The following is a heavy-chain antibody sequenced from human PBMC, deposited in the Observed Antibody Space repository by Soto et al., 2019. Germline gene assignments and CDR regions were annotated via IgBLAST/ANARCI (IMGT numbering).Heavy chain of an antibody. CDR2: ISGSGST. J-gene: IGHJ6*02. CDR1: GFTFSSYA. CDR3: AKGLVNEREYYYDSSGTRYYYGMDV. D-gene: IGHD3-22*01. V-gene: IGHV3-23*01. Sequence: GGSLRLSCAASGFTFSSYAMSWVRQAPGKGLEWVSAISGSGSTYYADSVKGRFTISRDNSKNTLYLQMNSLRAEDTAVYYCAKGLVNEREYYYDSSGTRYYYGMDVWGQGTTVTVSS.